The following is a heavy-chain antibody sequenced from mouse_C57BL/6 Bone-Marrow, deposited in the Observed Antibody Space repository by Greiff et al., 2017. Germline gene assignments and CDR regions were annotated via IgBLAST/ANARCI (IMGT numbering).Heavy chain of an antibody. CDR2: IHPNSGST. CDR1: GYTFTSYW. J-gene: IGHJ1*03. V-gene: IGHV1-64*01. Sequence: LQQPGAELVKPGASVKLSCKASGYTFTSYWMHWVKQRPGQGLEWIGMIHPNSGSTNYNEKFKSKATLTVDKSSSTAYMQLSSLTSEDSAVYYCARITTVVYWYFDVWGTGTTVTVSS. CDR3: ARITTVVYWYFDV. D-gene: IGHD1-1*01.